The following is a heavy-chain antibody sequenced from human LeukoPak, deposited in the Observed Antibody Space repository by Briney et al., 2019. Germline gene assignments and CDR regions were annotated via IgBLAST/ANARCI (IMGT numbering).Heavy chain of an antibody. CDR1: GGSISSGDYY. CDR2: IYYSGST. J-gene: IGHJ6*02. V-gene: IGHV4-30-4*01. CDR3: ARGFYKTAARDGYNFLNWGSNYYYGMDV. Sequence: SETLSLTCTVSGGSISSGDYYWSWIRQPPGKGLEWIGYIYYSGSTYYNPSLKSRVTILVDTSKNQFSLKLSSVTAADTAVYYCARGFYKTAARDGYNFLNWGSNYYYGMDVWGQGTTVTVSS. D-gene: IGHD5-24*01.